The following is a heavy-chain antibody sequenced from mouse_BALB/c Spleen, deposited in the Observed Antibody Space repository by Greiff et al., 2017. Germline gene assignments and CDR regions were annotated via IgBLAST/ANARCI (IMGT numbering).Heavy chain of an antibody. V-gene: IGHV2-9*02. CDR3: ARDPNYPGNYAVDY. D-gene: IGHD1-3*01. CDR2: IWAGGST. Sequence: QVQLKESGPGLVAPSQSLSITCTVSGFSLTGYGVNWVRQPPGKGLEWLGVIWAGGSTNYNSALMSRLSISKDNSKSQVFLKMNSLQTDDTAMYYCARDPNYPGNYAVDYWGQGTSVTVSS. J-gene: IGHJ4*01. CDR1: GFSLTGYG.